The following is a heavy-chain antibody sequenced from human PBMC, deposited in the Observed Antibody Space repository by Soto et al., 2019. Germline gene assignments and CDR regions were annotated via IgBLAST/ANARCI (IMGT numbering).Heavy chain of an antibody. J-gene: IGHJ6*02. CDR2: ISYDGSNK. Sequence: PGGSLRLSCAASGFTFSTYGIQWVRQAPGKGLEWVAVISYDGSNKYYADSVKGRFTISRDNSKNTLYLQMNSLRAEDTAVYYCAKGKNQITIFGVALLPYYYYGMDVWGQGTTVTVSS. CDR3: AKGKNQITIFGVALLPYYYYGMDV. CDR1: GFTFSTYG. V-gene: IGHV3-30*18. D-gene: IGHD3-3*01.